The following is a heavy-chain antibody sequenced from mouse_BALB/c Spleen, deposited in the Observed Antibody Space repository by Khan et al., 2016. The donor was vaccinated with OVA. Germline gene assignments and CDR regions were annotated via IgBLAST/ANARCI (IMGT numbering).Heavy chain of an antibody. D-gene: IGHD1-1*01. J-gene: IGHJ2*01. CDR3: ARSGTISTVVVTDFDF. Sequence: EVQLQESGPGLVKPSQSLSLTCTVTGYSITSDYAWNWIRQFPGNRLEWMGYIKYSGITSYNPSLKSRISLTRDTSKNQFFLQLNSGTTEDTATYYCARSGTISTVVVTDFDFWGQGTTLTVSS. CDR1: GYSITSDYA. V-gene: IGHV3-2*02. CDR2: IKYSGIT.